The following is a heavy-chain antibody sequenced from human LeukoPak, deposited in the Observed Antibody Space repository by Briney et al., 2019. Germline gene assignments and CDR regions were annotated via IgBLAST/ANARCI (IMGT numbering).Heavy chain of an antibody. D-gene: IGHD2-15*01. CDR3: ARGRGDGLGYCSGGSCYDYFDY. V-gene: IGHV4-4*07. Sequence: PSETLSLTCTVSGVSMSAFYWSWIRQPAGKELEWIGRIYTTGNTNYNPSLKSRVAISVDTSKNQFSLKLSSVTAADTAVYYCARGRGDGLGYCSGGSCYDYFDYWGQGTLVTVSS. CDR2: IYTTGNT. J-gene: IGHJ4*02. CDR1: GVSMSAFY.